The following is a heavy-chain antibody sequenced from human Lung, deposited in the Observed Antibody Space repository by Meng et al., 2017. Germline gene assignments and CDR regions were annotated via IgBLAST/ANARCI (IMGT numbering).Heavy chain of an antibody. J-gene: IGHJ4*02. D-gene: IGHD2-21*01. Sequence: GAVPRGASPAGLLDPSALVSGGTICRVIWEIWVRPPPGKGRGGSGEIYHSGSTNYNPSLKSRITISVDKPKNPFSLTLSSVTAADTAVYYCTKNDFYCLGYWGQGTLVTVSS. CDR1: GGTICRVIW. CDR2: IYHSGST. CDR3: TKNDFYCLGY. V-gene: IGHV4-4*02.